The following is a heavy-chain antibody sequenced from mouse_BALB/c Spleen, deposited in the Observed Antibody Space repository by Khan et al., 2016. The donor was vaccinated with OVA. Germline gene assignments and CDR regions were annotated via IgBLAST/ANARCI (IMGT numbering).Heavy chain of an antibody. Sequence: VQLQQPGAELAKPGASVKMSCKASGYTFINYWILWVKQRPGQGLAWIGYINPSTGYIDYNQNFKDKATLTADKSSSTAYMQLSRLTSEDSSVYYCARRGLRWDFDYWGQGTTLTVSS. D-gene: IGHD1-1*01. CDR1: GYTFINYW. CDR3: ARRGLRWDFDY. J-gene: IGHJ2*01. V-gene: IGHV1-7*01. CDR2: INPSTGYI.